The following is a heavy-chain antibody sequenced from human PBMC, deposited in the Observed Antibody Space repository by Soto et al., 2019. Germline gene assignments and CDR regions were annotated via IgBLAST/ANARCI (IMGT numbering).Heavy chain of an antibody. D-gene: IGHD3-22*01. J-gene: IGHJ4*02. V-gene: IGHV4-4*07. Sequence: SETLSLTCTVSGDSINNFYWSWVRQPAGQGLEYIGRIYTSGSTYYNPSLQSRVTMSVDTSKNQFSLKLSSVTAADTAVYYCARDAFYYDTSGQYRFDSWGQGTLVTVSS. CDR1: GDSINNFY. CDR2: IYTSGST. CDR3: ARDAFYYDTSGQYRFDS.